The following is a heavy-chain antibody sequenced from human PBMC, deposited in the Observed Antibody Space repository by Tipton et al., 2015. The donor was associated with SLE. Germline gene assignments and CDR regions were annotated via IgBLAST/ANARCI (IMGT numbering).Heavy chain of an antibody. J-gene: IGHJ5*02. Sequence: TLSLTCTVSGGSISSYYWSWFRQPPGKGLEWIGYIYTSGSTNYNPSLKSRVTISVDTSKNQFSLKLSSVTAADTAVYYCARGIAAAVNWCDPWGQGTLVTVSS. CDR2: IYTSGST. D-gene: IGHD6-13*01. CDR3: ARGIAAAVNWCDP. V-gene: IGHV4-4*08. CDR1: GGSISSYY.